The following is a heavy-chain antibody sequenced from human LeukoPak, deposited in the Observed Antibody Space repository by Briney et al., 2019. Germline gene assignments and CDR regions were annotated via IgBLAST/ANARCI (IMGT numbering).Heavy chain of an antibody. D-gene: IGHD3-10*02. CDR1: GFTVSSNY. V-gene: IGHV3-53*01. Sequence: GGSLRLSCAASGFTVSSNYMSWVRQAPGKGLEWVSVIYSGGGTYYADSVKGRFTISRDNYKNTLYLQMNSLRAEDTAMDYCAISGVRGIITSFDYWGQGTLVTVSS. CDR3: AISGVRGIITSFDY. CDR2: IYSGGGT. J-gene: IGHJ4*02.